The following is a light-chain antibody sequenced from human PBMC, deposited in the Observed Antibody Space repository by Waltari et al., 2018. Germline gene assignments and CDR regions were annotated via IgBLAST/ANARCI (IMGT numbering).Light chain of an antibody. CDR1: QSVSSSD. J-gene: IGKJ4*01. CDR3: QQYAGSRPT. CDR2: GAS. V-gene: IGKV3-20*01. Sequence: EIVLAQSPDTLSLSPGERATLSCRASQSVSSSDLAWYQQKPGQAPRLLIYGASSRATGIPDRFSGSGSGTDFSLTISRLEPEDFGLYYCQQYAGSRPTIGGGTKVEIK.